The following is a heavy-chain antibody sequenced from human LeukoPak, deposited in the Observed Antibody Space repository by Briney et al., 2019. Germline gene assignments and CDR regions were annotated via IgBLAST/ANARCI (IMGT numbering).Heavy chain of an antibody. J-gene: IGHJ2*01. CDR3: AKNGDPYWYFDL. Sequence: PWASVTVSCKASGYTFTSYAMHWVRQAPGQRLEWMGWINAGNGNTKYSQKFQGRVTITRDTSASTAYMELSSLRSEDTAVYYCAKNGDPYWYFDLWGRGTLVTVSS. D-gene: IGHD4-17*01. V-gene: IGHV1-3*01. CDR1: GYTFTSYA. CDR2: INAGNGNT.